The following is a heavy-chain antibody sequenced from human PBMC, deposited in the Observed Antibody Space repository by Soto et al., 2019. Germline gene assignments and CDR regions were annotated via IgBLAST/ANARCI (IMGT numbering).Heavy chain of an antibody. CDR2: IYYSGST. CDR3: ASIAVAGGDWFDP. V-gene: IGHV4-30-4*01. D-gene: IGHD6-19*01. J-gene: IGHJ5*02. CDR1: GGSISSGDYY. Sequence: SETLSLTCTVSGGSISSGDYYWSWIRQPPGKGLEWIGYIYYSGSTYYNPSLKSRVTISVDTSKNQFSLKLSSVTAADTAVYYCASIAVAGGDWFDPWGQGTLVTVSS.